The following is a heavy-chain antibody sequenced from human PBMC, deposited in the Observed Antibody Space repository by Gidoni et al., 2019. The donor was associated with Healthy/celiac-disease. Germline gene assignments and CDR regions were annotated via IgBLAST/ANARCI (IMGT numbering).Heavy chain of an antibody. J-gene: IGHJ5*02. Sequence: QVQLVQSGAEVKKPGSSVKVSCKASGGPFSSSAISWVRQAPGQGLEWMGRIIPILGIANYAQKFQGRVTITADKSTSTAYMELSSLRSEDTAVYYCASNYYDSSGYYLEGNWFDPWGQGTLVTVSS. V-gene: IGHV1-69*04. CDR2: IIPILGIA. CDR3: ASNYYDSSGYYLEGNWFDP. D-gene: IGHD3-22*01. CDR1: GGPFSSSA.